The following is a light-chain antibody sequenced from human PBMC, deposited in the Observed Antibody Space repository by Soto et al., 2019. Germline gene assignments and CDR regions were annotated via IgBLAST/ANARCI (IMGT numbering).Light chain of an antibody. CDR3: QQYGTSEII. CDR2: DTS. CDR1: QSLANSF. J-gene: IGKJ5*01. V-gene: IGKV3-20*01. Sequence: VLTQSPGTLSLSPSERATLSCRASQSLANSFIAWYQQKPGQAPRLLIYDTSSRASGIPDRFSGSGSGTDFTLTICRLETEDFAVFYCQQYGTSEIIFGQGTRLEIK.